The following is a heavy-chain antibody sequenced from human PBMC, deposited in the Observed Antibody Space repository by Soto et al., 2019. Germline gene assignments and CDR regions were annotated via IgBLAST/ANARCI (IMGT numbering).Heavy chain of an antibody. CDR1: GGSISSSSYY. Sequence: SETLSLTCTVSGGSISSSSYYWGWIRQPPGKGLEWIGSISYSGSTYYNPSLKSRVTISVDTSKNQFSLKLSSVTAADTAVYYCARRSGVGEIFDPWGQGTLVTVSS. D-gene: IGHD3-10*01. V-gene: IGHV4-39*01. CDR3: ARRSGVGEIFDP. CDR2: ISYSGST. J-gene: IGHJ5*02.